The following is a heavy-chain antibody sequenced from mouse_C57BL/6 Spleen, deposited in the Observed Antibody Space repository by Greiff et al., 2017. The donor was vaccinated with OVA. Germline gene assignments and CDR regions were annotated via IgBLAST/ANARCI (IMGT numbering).Heavy chain of an antibody. Sequence: VKLQESGAELVKPGASVKISCKASGYAFSSYWMNWVKQRPGKGLEWIGQIYPGDGDTNYNGKFKGKATLTADKSSSAAYMQLSSLTSEDSAVYFCATKPLTRTGDYWYFDVWGTGTTVTVSS. D-gene: IGHD4-1*01. J-gene: IGHJ1*03. CDR3: ATKPLTRTGDYWYFDV. CDR1: GYAFSSYW. CDR2: IYPGDGDT. V-gene: IGHV1-80*01.